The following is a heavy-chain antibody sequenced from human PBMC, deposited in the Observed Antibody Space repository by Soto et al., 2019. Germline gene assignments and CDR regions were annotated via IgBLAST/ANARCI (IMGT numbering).Heavy chain of an antibody. J-gene: IGHJ6*02. CDR1: GYTFTSYY. Sequence: ASVKVSCKASGYTFTSYYMHWVRQAPGQGLEWMGIINPSGGSTSYTQKFQGRVTMTRDTSTSTVYMELSSLRSEDTAVYYCAREESDSITIFVPARPYYYYGMDVWGQGTTVTVSS. CDR3: AREESDSITIFVPARPYYYYGMDV. D-gene: IGHD3-3*01. V-gene: IGHV1-46*01. CDR2: INPSGGST.